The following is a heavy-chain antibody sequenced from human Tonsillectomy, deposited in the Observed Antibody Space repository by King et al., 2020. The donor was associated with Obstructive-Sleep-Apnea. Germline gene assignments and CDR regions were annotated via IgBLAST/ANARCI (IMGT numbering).Heavy chain of an antibody. CDR3: TRGFGDAFDI. CDR2: IHPNSGGT. Sequence: QLVQSGAEVKKPGASMKVSCKASGYTFTDYYMHWVRQAPGQGLEWMGWIHPNSGGTNYSQTFQDRVTMTRDTSISTAYMDLSRLRSDDTAVYYCTRGFGDAFDIWGQGTMVTVSS. CDR1: GYTFTDYY. J-gene: IGHJ3*02. V-gene: IGHV1-2*02. D-gene: IGHD3-10*01.